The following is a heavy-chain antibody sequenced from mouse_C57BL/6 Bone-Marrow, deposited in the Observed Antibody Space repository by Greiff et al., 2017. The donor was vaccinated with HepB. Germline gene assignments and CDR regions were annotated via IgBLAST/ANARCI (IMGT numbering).Heavy chain of an antibody. CDR2: IWSDGST. CDR1: GFSLTSYG. J-gene: IGHJ4*01. V-gene: IGHV2-6-1*01. CDR3: ARHPSTVVATDYAMDY. D-gene: IGHD1-1*01. Sequence: VQLVESGPGLVAPSQSLSITCTVSGFSLTSYGVHWVRQPPGKGLEWLVVIWSDGSTTYNSALKSRLSISKDNSKSQVFLKMNSLQTDDTAMYYCARHPSTVVATDYAMDYWGQGTSVTVSS.